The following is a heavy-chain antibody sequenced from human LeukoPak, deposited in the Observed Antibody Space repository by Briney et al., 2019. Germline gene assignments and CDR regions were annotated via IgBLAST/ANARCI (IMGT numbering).Heavy chain of an antibody. CDR2: VHYTGTA. CDR3: AFFSNFIDY. Sequence: SETLSLTCTVSGGSINVSSYHRGWVRQPPGKRLEWIASVHYTGTAYYNPSLKSRVTISVDTSKNQFSLKVNSVTAADTAVFYCAFFSNFIDYWGQGILVAVSS. D-gene: IGHD1-7*01. CDR1: GGSINVSSYH. J-gene: IGHJ4*02. V-gene: IGHV4-39*01.